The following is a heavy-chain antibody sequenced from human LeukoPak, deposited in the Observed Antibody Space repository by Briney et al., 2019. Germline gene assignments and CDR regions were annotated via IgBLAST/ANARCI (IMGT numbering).Heavy chain of an antibody. CDR2: IYPGDSDT. Sequence: GESLKISCKGSGYSFTSYWIGWVRQMPGKGLEWMGIIYPGDSDTRYSPSFQGQVTISANKSISTAYLQWSSLKASDTAMYYCARRCSGGSCYFGGWFDPWGQGTLVTVSS. J-gene: IGHJ5*02. CDR3: ARRCSGGSCYFGGWFDP. D-gene: IGHD2-15*01. V-gene: IGHV5-51*01. CDR1: GYSFTSYW.